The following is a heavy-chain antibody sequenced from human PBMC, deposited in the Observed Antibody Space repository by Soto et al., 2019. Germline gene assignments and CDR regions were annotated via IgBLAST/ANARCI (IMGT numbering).Heavy chain of an antibody. V-gene: IGHV3-33*01. CDR2: IWYDGSNK. D-gene: IGHD6-19*01. CDR3: ARGSRGWYEGNWFDP. J-gene: IGHJ5*02. CDR1: GFTFSSYG. Sequence: QVQLVESGGGVVQPGRSLRLSCAASGFTFSSYGMHWVRQAPGKGLEWVAVIWYDGSNKYYADSVKGRFTISRDNSKNTQYQQRTSLRAEDTAVYYGARGSRGWYEGNWFDPWGQGTLVTVSS.